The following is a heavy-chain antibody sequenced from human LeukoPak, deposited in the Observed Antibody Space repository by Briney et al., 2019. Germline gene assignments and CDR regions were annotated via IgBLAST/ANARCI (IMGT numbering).Heavy chain of an antibody. CDR3: ARGLVVTGTLDS. D-gene: IGHD6-19*01. J-gene: IGHJ4*02. CDR1: GFTFTPFT. CDR2: ISGTGTYN. V-gene: IGHV3-21*01. Sequence: GGSLRLSCAASGFTFTPFTMNWVRQARRKGLEWVASISGTGTYNYYADSMKGRFTISRDNGKKSLYLQKNSLTADDTAVYYCARGLVVTGTLDSWGQGTLVTVSS.